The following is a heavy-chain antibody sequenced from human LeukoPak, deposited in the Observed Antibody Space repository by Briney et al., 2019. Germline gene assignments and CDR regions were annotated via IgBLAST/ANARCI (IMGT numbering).Heavy chain of an antibody. Sequence: SETLSLTCAVYGGSFSGYYWSWIRQPPGKGLEWIGYIYYSGSTNYNPSLKSRVTISVDTSKNQFSLKLSSVTAADTAVYYCARQDYYDNGYFQHWGQGTLVTVSS. J-gene: IGHJ1*01. CDR3: ARQDYYDNGYFQH. D-gene: IGHD3-22*01. V-gene: IGHV4-59*08. CDR1: GGSFSGYY. CDR2: IYYSGST.